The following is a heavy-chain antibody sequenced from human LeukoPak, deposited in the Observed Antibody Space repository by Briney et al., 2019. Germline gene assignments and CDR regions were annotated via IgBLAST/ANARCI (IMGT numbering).Heavy chain of an antibody. CDR1: GGSISSGSYY. CDR2: IYTSGST. Sequence: SETLSLTCTVSGGSISSGSYYWSWIRQPAGKGLEWIGRIYTSGSTSYNPSLKSRVTISVDTSKNQFSLKLSSVTAADTAVYYCARDSPRLLVFDIWGQGTMVTVSS. J-gene: IGHJ3*02. D-gene: IGHD2-8*02. CDR3: ARDSPRLLVFDI. V-gene: IGHV4-61*02.